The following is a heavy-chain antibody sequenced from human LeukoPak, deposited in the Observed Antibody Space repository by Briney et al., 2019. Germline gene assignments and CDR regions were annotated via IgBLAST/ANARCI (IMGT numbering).Heavy chain of an antibody. J-gene: IGHJ4*02. CDR3: AKGRGVEVAGNAFFDY. V-gene: IGHV3-9*01. CDR2: INWNSGTI. CDR1: GFTFDDYG. Sequence: GGSLRLSCAASGFTFDDYGMHWVRQAPGKGLEWVSGINWNSGTIAYADSVKGRFTISRDNAKNSLHLQMNSLRAEDTAFYFCAKGRGVEVAGNAFFDYWGQGTLVTVSS. D-gene: IGHD6-19*01.